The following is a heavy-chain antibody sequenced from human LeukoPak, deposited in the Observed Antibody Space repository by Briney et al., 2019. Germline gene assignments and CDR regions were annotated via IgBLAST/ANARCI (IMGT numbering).Heavy chain of an antibody. CDR3: ARVPPGGYYMDV. CDR2: IYSGGST. D-gene: IGHD3-16*01. CDR1: GFTFSSYW. J-gene: IGHJ6*03. Sequence: GGSLRLSCAASGFTFSSYWMSWVRQAPGKGLEWASVIYSGGSTYYADSVKGRFTISRDNSKNTLYLQMNSLRAGDTAVYYCARVPPGGYYMDVWGKGTTVTISS. V-gene: IGHV3-53*01.